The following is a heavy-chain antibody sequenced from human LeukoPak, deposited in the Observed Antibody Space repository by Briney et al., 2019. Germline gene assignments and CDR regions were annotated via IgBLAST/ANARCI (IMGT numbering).Heavy chain of an antibody. D-gene: IGHD2-15*01. Sequence: SETLSLTCTVSGGSISSYYWSWIRQPPGKGLEWIGYIYTSGSTNYNPSLKSRVTISVDTSKNQFSLKLSSVTAADTAVYYCARQVVVVVAAKTTKDYYYYYYMDVWGKGTTVTVSS. CDR3: ARQVVVVVAAKTTKDYYYYYYMDV. CDR1: GGSISSYY. CDR2: IYTSGST. V-gene: IGHV4-4*09. J-gene: IGHJ6*03.